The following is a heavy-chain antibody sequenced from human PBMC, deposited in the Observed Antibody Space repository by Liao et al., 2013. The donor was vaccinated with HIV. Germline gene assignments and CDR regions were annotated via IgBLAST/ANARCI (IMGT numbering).Heavy chain of an antibody. V-gene: IGHV4-34*02. CDR1: GGSFDDKH. D-gene: IGHD3-9*01. CDR2: VSRDGRG. J-gene: IGHJ6*03. Sequence: QVQLQQRDSGLVRPSETLSLTCTIYGGSFDDKHWAWIRQPPGKGLEWIGEVSRDGRGHYNPSLQSRVTISPDTSKTQFSLKLTSMTAADTAIYYCARVSIVQYLDWSGSSYFYHMDVWDKGTSVTVSS. CDR3: ARVSIVQYLDWSGSSYFYHMDV.